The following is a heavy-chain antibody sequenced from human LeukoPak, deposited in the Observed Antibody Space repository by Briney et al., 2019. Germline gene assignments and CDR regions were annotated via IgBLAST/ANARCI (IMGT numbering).Heavy chain of an antibody. D-gene: IGHD3-22*01. Sequence: ASLKVSCTASGYTFTSYSMHWVRQAPGQGLEWMGIINPSGGSTNYAQKFQGRVTMTRDTSTSTVYMELSSLRSEDTAVYYCARDRVGVHDSSGYWFDPWGQGTLVTVSS. CDR2: INPSGGST. V-gene: IGHV1-46*01. J-gene: IGHJ5*02. CDR1: GYTFTSYS. CDR3: ARDRVGVHDSSGYWFDP.